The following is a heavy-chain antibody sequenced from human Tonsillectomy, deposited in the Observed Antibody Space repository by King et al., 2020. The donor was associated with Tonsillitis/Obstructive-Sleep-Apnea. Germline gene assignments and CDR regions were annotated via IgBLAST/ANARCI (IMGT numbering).Heavy chain of an antibody. CDR2: IYYSGSP. CDR3: ARRSHDSGGYYYFDY. CDR1: VGSISSSYYY. Sequence: LQLQESGPGLVKPSETLSLTCTVSVGSISSSYYYWDWIRQPPGKGLEWIGSIYYSGSPYYNPSLKSRVTMSVDTSKNQFSLKLSSVTAADTAVYYCARRSHDSGGYYYFDYWGQGTLVTVSS. J-gene: IGHJ4*02. V-gene: IGHV4-39*01. D-gene: IGHD3-22*01.